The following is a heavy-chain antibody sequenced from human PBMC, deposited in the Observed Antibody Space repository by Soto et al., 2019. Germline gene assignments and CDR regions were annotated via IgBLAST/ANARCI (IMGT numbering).Heavy chain of an antibody. CDR2: INHSGST. CDR1: GGSFSGYY. V-gene: IGHV4-34*01. Sequence: SETLSLTCAVYGGSFSGYYWSWIRQPPGKGLEWIGEINHSGSTNYNPSIKSRVTISVDTSKNQFSLKLSSVTAADTAVYYCARGALRFLEWLSDFDYWGQGTLVTVSS. CDR3: ARGALRFLEWLSDFDY. J-gene: IGHJ4*02. D-gene: IGHD3-3*01.